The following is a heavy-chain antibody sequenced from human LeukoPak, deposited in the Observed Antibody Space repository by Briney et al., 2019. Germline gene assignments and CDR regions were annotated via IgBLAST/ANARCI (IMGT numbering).Heavy chain of an antibody. D-gene: IGHD4-23*01. CDR3: ASLESDPDGNSLAYYFDY. CDR1: GYAFASFW. V-gene: IGHV5-51*01. Sequence: GESLKISCKTSGYAFASFWIGWVRQMPGKGLEWMGIIYPGDSSTRYSPSFQGQVTISADKSLSTAYLQWGSLKPSDTAMYYCASLESDPDGNSLAYYFDYWGQGTLVTVPS. J-gene: IGHJ4*01. CDR2: IYPGDSST.